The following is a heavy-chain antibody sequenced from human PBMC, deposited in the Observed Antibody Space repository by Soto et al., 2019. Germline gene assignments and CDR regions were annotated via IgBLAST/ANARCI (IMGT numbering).Heavy chain of an antibody. V-gene: IGHV3-21*01. D-gene: IGHD1-26*01. J-gene: IGHJ6*02. CDR2: ISSSSSYI. CDR3: ARGGQGGATFRSYYYYYGMDV. CDR1: GFTFSSYS. Sequence: GGSLRLSCAASGFTFSSYSMNWVRQAPGKGLEWVSSISSSSSYIYYADSVKGRFTISRDNAKNSLYLQMNSLRAEDTAVYYCARGGQGGATFRSYYYYYGMDVWGQGTTVTVSS.